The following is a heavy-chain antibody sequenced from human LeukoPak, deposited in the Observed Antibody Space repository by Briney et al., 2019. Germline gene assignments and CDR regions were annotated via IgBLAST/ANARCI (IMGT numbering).Heavy chain of an antibody. D-gene: IGHD1-1*01. J-gene: IGHJ6*03. CDR2: IGTASDT. CDR3: ARGPPRGKYYYMDV. CDR1: GLTFSSFD. V-gene: IGHV3-13*01. Sequence: GGSLRLSCAASGLTFSSFDMHWVRQPTGQSLEWVSTIGTASDTYYPGSVEGRFTLSRDNAKNSLYLQMNSLTAGDTAVYYCARGPPRGKYYYMDVWGKGTTVTVSS.